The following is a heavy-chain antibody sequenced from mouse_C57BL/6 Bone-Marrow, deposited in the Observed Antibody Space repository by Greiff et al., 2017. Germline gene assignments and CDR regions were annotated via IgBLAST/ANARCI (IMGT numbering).Heavy chain of an antibody. Sequence: QVQLKQPGAELVKPGASVKVSCKASGYTFTSYWMHWVKQRPGQGLEWIGRIHPSDSDTNYNQKFKGKATLTVDKSSSTAYMQLSSLTSEDSAVYYCAIDQSFITTADYWGQGTTLTVSS. CDR2: IHPSDSDT. V-gene: IGHV1-74*01. CDR3: AIDQSFITTADY. CDR1: GYTFTSYW. J-gene: IGHJ2*01. D-gene: IGHD1-1*01.